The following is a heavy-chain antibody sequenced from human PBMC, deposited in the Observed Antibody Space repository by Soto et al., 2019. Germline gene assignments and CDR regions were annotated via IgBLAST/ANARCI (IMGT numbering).Heavy chain of an antibody. CDR2: IIPVFGTP. V-gene: IGHV1-69*06. J-gene: IGHJ5*01. Sequence: QVQLEQSGSEVKKPGSSVKVSCKASGDSFSSHAITWVRQAPGQGLEWMGGIIPVFGTPSYAQKFQGRGTMSADKTTTTSDMGLRSMESGGMAVDYSARWWAVSASLNSGDSLASWCEGA. CDR3: ARWWAVSASLNSGDSLAS. CDR1: GDSFSSHA. D-gene: IGHD2-15*01.